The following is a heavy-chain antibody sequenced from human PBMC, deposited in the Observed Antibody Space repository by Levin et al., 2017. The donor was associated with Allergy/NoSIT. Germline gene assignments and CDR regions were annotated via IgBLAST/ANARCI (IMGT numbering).Heavy chain of an antibody. CDR2: INPNSGGT. CDR1: GYTFTGYY. CDR3: ARDLRRITMIVVDDGMDV. Sequence: GESLKISCKASGYTFTGYYMHWVRQAPGQGLEWMGWINPNSGGTNYAQKFQGRVTMTRDTSISTAYMELSRLRSDDTAVYYCARDLRRITMIVVDDGMDVWGQGTTVTVSS. J-gene: IGHJ6*02. D-gene: IGHD3-22*01. V-gene: IGHV1-2*02.